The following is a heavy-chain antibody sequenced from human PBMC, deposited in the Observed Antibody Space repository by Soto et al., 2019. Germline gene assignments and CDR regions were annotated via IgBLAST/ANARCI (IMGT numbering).Heavy chain of an antibody. Sequence: QVQLQQWGAGLLKPSETLSLTCAVSGGSLSDYYWPWIRQSPGKGLEWIGEIHPSGSTYYNPSLRSLATISVDTSKNQFSLKLTSLTAADTAIYYCARGRDEYKVGNVWGHGTTVTVSS. CDR2: IHPSGST. V-gene: IGHV4-34*01. CDR1: GGSLSDYY. D-gene: IGHD1-26*01. CDR3: ARGRDEYKVGNV. J-gene: IGHJ6*02.